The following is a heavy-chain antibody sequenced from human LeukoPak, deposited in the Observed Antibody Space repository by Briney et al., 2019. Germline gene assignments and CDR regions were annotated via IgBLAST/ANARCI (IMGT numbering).Heavy chain of an antibody. CDR1: GGSISSYY. CDR3: ARRLMMAVAGRGEFHY. V-gene: IGHV4-59*01. D-gene: IGHD6-13*01. CDR2: IYYSGST. J-gene: IGHJ4*02. Sequence: PSETLSLTCIVSGGSISSYYWSWIRQPPGKGLEWIGYIYYSGSTNYNPSLKSRVTISVDTSKNQFSLKLSSVTAADTAVYYCARRLMMAVAGRGEFHYWGQGTLVTVSS.